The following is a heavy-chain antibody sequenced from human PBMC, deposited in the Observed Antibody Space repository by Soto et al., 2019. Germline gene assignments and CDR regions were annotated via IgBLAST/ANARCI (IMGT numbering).Heavy chain of an antibody. Sequence: QVQLQESGPGLVKPSQTLSLTCTVSGGSISSGDYYWSWIRQPPGKGLEWIGYIYYSGSTYYNPSRKSRVTISVDTSKNQFSLRLSSVTAADTAVYYCAGAGGYGYGYFLYYGMDVWGQGSTVTVSS. V-gene: IGHV4-30-4*01. D-gene: IGHD5-18*01. CDR1: GGSISSGDYY. CDR3: AGAGGYGYGYFLYYGMDV. J-gene: IGHJ6*02. CDR2: IYYSGST.